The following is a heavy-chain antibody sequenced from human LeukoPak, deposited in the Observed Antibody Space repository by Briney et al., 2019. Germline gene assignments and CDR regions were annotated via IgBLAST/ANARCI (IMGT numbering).Heavy chain of an antibody. Sequence: ASVKVSCKASGYTFTGYYMHWVRQAPGQGLEWMGWINPNSGGTNYAQKFQGRVTMTRDTSISTAYMELSRLRSDDTAVYYCAGSPFGGKAHFDYWGQGTLVTVSS. CDR3: AGSPFGGKAHFDY. D-gene: IGHD4-23*01. CDR1: GYTFTGYY. J-gene: IGHJ4*02. V-gene: IGHV1-2*02. CDR2: INPNSGGT.